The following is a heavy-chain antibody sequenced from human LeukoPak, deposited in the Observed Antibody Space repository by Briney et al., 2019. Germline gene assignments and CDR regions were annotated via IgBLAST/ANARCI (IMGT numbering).Heavy chain of an antibody. CDR2: IYSGGAT. CDR1: GFSVSNNY. J-gene: IGHJ3*02. D-gene: IGHD6-6*01. CDR3: ARVEYGSSSGAFDI. Sequence: PGGSLRLSCAASGFSVSNNYMTWVRQAPGQGLEWVSVIYSGGATYYRDSAKGRFTISRHNLKNTLDLEMRSLRPEDTAVYYCARVEYGSSSGAFDIWGRGTMVTVSS. V-gene: IGHV3-53*04.